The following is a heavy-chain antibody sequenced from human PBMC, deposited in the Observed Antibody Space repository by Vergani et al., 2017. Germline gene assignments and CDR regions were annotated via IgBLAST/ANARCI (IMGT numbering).Heavy chain of an antibody. CDR2: ISWNSNSI. CDR3: AKDLGTSSGGGWFDP. J-gene: IGHJ5*02. D-gene: IGHD6-6*01. Sequence: EVQLEESGGGLVLPGRSLRLPCVASGFTSAGYAMHWVRQAPGKGLGWVSGISWNSNSIGYGDSVKGRFTISSDNAKNSLYLQMNSLRAEDTALYYCAKDLGTSSGGGWFDPWGQGTLVTVSS. V-gene: IGHV3-9*02. CDR1: GFTSAGYA.